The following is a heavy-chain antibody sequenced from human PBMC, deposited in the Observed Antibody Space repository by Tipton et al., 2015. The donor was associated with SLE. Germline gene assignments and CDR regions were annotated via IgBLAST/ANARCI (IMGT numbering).Heavy chain of an antibody. V-gene: IGHV4-34*01. J-gene: IGHJ1*01. CDR2: INHSGST. Sequence: TLSLTCAVYGGSFGDYYWSWIRQTPGKGLEWLGEINHSGSTRHNPSLKSRVTVSVDRSKNQFSLTLYSVTAADTAVYYCARGDDSIWGSYRHPLLWGQGILVTVAS. CDR1: GGSFGDYY. CDR3: ARGDDSIWGSYRHPLL. D-gene: IGHD3-16*02.